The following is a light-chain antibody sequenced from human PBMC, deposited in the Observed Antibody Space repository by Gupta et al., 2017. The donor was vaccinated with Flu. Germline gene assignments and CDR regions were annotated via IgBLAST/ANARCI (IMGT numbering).Light chain of an antibody. CDR1: SSNIGSNT. CDR3: AAWDDSLNGHYV. Sequence: QSVLAQPPSASGTPGQRVTISCSGSSSNIGSNTVNWYQQVPGTAPKLLISGNNQRPSGVPDRFSGAKSGTSASLAISGLQSEDEADYYCAAWDDSLNGHYVFGTGTKVTVL. V-gene: IGLV1-44*01. J-gene: IGLJ1*01. CDR2: GNN.